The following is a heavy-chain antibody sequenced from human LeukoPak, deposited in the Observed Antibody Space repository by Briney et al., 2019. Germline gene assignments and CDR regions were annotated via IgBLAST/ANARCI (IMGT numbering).Heavy chain of an antibody. CDR3: AKGAGWWEPQAYYYYYMDV. Sequence: SGRPLRLSCAASGFTFDDYAMHWVRQAPGKGLEWVSGISWNSGSIGYADSVKGRFTIFRDNAKNSLYLQMNSLRAEDMALYYCAKGAGWWEPQAYYYYYMDVWGKGTTVTVSS. D-gene: IGHD1-26*01. J-gene: IGHJ6*03. CDR2: ISWNSGSI. V-gene: IGHV3-9*03. CDR1: GFTFDDYA.